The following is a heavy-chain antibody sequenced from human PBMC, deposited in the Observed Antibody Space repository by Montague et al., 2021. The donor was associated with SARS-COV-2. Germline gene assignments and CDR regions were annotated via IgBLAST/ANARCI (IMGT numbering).Heavy chain of an antibody. CDR1: GDSINTYY. Sequence: SETLSLTCTVSGDSINTYYWTWIRQPPWKGLEWIGYIYYSGSTNYNPSLKSRVTISVDTSKNQFSLKLRSVTAADTAVYYCARGQLWFDYWGQGTLVTVSS. J-gene: IGHJ4*02. D-gene: IGHD5-18*01. V-gene: IGHV4-59*08. CDR2: IYYSGST. CDR3: ARGQLWFDY.